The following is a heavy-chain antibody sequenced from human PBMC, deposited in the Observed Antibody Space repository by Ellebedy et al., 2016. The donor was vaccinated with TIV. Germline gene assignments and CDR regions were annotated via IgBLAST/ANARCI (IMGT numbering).Heavy chain of an antibody. CDR3: ASGASSN. V-gene: IGHV4-34*01. J-gene: IGHJ4*02. D-gene: IGHD2-8*01. Sequence: GSLRLSCAVYGGSFSGYYWSWIRQPPGKGLEWIGEINHSGSTNYNPSLKSRVTISVDTSKNQFSLKLSSVTAADTAVYYCASGASSNWGQGTLVTVSS. CDR1: GGSFSGYY. CDR2: INHSGST.